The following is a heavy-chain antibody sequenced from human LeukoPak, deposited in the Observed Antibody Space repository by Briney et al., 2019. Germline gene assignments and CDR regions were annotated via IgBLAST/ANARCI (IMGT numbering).Heavy chain of an antibody. Sequence: ASVKVSCKASGYTFTSYDINWVRQATGQGLEWMGWMNPNSGNTGYAQKFQGRVTMTRNTSISTAYMELSSMRSEDTAVYYCARGSYNLNYQNWFDPWGQGTLVTVST. V-gene: IGHV1-8*01. CDR1: GYTFTSYD. J-gene: IGHJ5*02. CDR2: MNPNSGNT. CDR3: ARGSYNLNYQNWFDP. D-gene: IGHD1-7*01.